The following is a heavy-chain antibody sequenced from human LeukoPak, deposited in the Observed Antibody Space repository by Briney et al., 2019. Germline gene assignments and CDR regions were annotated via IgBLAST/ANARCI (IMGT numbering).Heavy chain of an antibody. CDR1: SGSFSGYY. CDR3: ASSPTTVTTYYYYGMDV. V-gene: IGHV4-34*01. Sequence: PSETLSLTCAVYSGSFSGYYWSWIRQPPGKGLEWIGEINHSGSTNYNPSLKSRVTISVGTSKNQFSLKLSSVTAADTAVYYCASSPTTVTTYYYYGMDVWGQGTTVTVSS. J-gene: IGHJ6*02. D-gene: IGHD4-17*01. CDR2: INHSGST.